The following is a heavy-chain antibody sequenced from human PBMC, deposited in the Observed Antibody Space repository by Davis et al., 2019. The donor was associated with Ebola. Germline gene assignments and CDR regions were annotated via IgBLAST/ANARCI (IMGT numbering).Heavy chain of an antibody. CDR2: INSDGSST. CDR3: AKSGDGQQLDEGCDY. Sequence: HTGGSLRLSCAASGFTFSSYWMHWVRQAPGKGLVWVSRINSDGSSTSYADSVKGRFTISRDNAKNTLYLQMNSLRAEDTAVYYCAKSGDGQQLDEGCDYWGQGTLVTVSS. D-gene: IGHD6-13*01. CDR1: GFTFSSYW. V-gene: IGHV3-74*01. J-gene: IGHJ4*02.